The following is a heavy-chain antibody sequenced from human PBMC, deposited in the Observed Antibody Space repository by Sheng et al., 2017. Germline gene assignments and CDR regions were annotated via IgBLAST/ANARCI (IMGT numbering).Heavy chain of an antibody. CDR2: IRYDGSNK. CDR3: AKEQQLPLYYYYYMDV. J-gene: IGHJ6*03. V-gene: IGHV3-30*02. D-gene: IGHD6-13*01. CDR1: GFTFSSYG. Sequence: QVQLVESGGGVVQPGGSLRLSCAASGFTFSSYGMHWVRQAPGKGLEWVAFIRYDGSNKYYADSVKGRFTISRDNSKNTLYLQMNSLRAEDTAVYYCAKEQQLPLYYYYYMDVWGKGTTVTVSS.